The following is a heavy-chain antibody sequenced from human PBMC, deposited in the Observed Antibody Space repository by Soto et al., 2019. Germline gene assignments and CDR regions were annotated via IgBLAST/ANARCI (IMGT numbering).Heavy chain of an antibody. J-gene: IGHJ4*02. Sequence: GGSLRLSCAASGFTFSSYAMSWVRQAPGKGLEWVSAISGSGGSTYYADSVKGRFTISRDNSKNTLYLQMNSLRAEDTAVYYCAKAANTAMANTDLYYFDYWGQGTLVTVSS. V-gene: IGHV3-23*01. D-gene: IGHD5-18*01. CDR2: ISGSGGST. CDR3: AKAANTAMANTDLYYFDY. CDR1: GFTFSSYA.